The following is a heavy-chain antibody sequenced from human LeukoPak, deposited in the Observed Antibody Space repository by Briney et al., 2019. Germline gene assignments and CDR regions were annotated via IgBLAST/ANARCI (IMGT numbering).Heavy chain of an antibody. J-gene: IGHJ3*02. CDR3: ARIMSSGWYLDAFDI. CDR1: GDSISSYY. V-gene: IGHV4-59*01. Sequence: SETLSLTCTVSGDSISSYYWSWIRQPPGKGLEWIGYIYYSGSTNYNPSLKSRVTISVDTSKNQFSLKLSSVTAADTAVYYCARIMSSGWYLDAFDIWGQGTMVTVSS. CDR2: IYYSGST. D-gene: IGHD6-19*01.